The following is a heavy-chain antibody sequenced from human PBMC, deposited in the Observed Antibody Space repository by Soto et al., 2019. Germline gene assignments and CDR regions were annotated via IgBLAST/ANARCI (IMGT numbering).Heavy chain of an antibody. J-gene: IGHJ3*02. CDR2: IRSKAYGGTT. CDR3: TREGPDSGYDWGDAFDI. CDR1: GFTFGDYA. Sequence: GGSLRLSCTASGFTFGDYAMSWFRQAPGKGLEWVGFIRSKAYGGTTEYAASVKGRFTISRDDSKSIAYLQMNSLKTEDTAVYYCTREGPDSGYDWGDAFDIWGQGTMVTVSS. D-gene: IGHD5-12*01. V-gene: IGHV3-49*03.